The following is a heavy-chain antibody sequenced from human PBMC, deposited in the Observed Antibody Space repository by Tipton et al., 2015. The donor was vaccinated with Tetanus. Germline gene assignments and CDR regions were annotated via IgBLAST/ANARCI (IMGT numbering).Heavy chain of an antibody. CDR1: GGSMSAGGHY. Sequence: TLSLTCIVSGGSMSAGGHYGAWVRQSPGKGLEWIGSISYSGRTYYSPSLKGRLNMSVDSSKKDFSVRLRSVTAADTAVYYCARERIRLIGEVIFRFFDLWGRGTLVTVSS. V-gene: IGHV4-39*02. CDR2: ISYSGRT. CDR3: ARERIRLIGEVIFRFFDL. D-gene: IGHD3-3*02. J-gene: IGHJ2*01.